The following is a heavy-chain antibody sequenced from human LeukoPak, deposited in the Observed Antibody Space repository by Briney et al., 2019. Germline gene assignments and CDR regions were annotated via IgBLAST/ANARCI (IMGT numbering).Heavy chain of an antibody. CDR1: GFIFTDYE. D-gene: IGHD3-10*01. CDR2: ITGSGDIM. J-gene: IGHJ4*02. CDR3: ARATGRFGELLHFDH. V-gene: IGHV3-48*03. Sequence: GGSLRLSCTASGFIFTDYEMNWVRQAPGKGLEWVAYITGSGDIMYYGDSVKDRFTISRDNAKRSLYLHMNSLRAEDTAVYYCARATGRFGELLHFDHWGQGTLVAVSS.